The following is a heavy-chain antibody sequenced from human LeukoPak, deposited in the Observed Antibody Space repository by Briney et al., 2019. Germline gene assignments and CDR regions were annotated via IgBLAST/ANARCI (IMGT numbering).Heavy chain of an antibody. CDR3: ARAKTTVTTWDLDY. CDR2: INHSGST. Sequence: SETLSLTCAVYGGSFSGYYWSWVRQPPGKGLEWIGEINHSGSTNYNPSLKSRVTISVDTSKNQFSLKLSSVTAADTAVYYCARAKTTVTTWDLDYWGQGTLVTVSS. J-gene: IGHJ4*02. CDR1: GGSFSGYY. D-gene: IGHD4-17*01. V-gene: IGHV4-34*01.